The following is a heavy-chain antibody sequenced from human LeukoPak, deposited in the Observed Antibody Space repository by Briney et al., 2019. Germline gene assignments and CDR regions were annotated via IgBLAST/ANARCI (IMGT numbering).Heavy chain of an antibody. CDR3: ARLIRPYCSSTSCPNNWFDP. J-gene: IGHJ5*02. CDR2: IYPGDSDT. CDR1: GYSFTSYW. D-gene: IGHD2-2*01. V-gene: IGHV5-51*01. Sequence: GESLKISCKGSGYSFTSYWIGWVRQMPGKGLEWMGIIYPGDSDTRYSPSFQGQVTISADKSISTAYLQWSSLKASDTAMYYCARLIRPYCSSTSCPNNWFDPSGQGTLVTVSS.